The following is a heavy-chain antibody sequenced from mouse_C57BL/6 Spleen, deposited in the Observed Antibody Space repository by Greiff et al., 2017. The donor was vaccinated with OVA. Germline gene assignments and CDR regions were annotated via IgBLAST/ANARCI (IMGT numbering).Heavy chain of an antibody. CDR2: INPNNGGT. CDR1: GYTFTDYN. D-gene: IGHD1-1*01. Sequence: EVQLQQSGPELVKPGASVKIPCKASGYTFTDYNMDWVKQSHGKSLEWIGDINPNNGGTIYNQKFKGKATLTVDKSSSTAYMELSSLTSADTAVYDGARILGTTVVADYYDYWGQGTTLTASS. CDR3: ARILGTTVVADYYDY. J-gene: IGHJ2*01. V-gene: IGHV1-18*01.